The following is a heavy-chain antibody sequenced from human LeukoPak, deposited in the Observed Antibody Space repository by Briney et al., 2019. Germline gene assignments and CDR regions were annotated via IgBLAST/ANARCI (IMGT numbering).Heavy chain of an antibody. CDR2: ISSSSSYI. CDR1: GFTFSSYS. D-gene: IGHD4-17*01. J-gene: IGHJ3*02. V-gene: IGHV3-21*01. Sequence: GGSLRLSCAASGFTFSSYSMNWVRQAPGKGLEWVSSISSSSSYIYYADSVKGRFTISRDNAKNSLYLQMNSLRAEDTAVYYCASGQVNYDDDAFDIWGQGTMVTVSS. CDR3: ASGQVNYDDDAFDI.